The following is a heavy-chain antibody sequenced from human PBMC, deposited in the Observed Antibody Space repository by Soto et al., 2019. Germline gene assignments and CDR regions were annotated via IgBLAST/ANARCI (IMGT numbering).Heavy chain of an antibody. CDR1: GGSFSGYY. D-gene: IGHD1-7*01. V-gene: IGHV4-34*01. J-gene: IGHJ4*02. Sequence: SETLSLTCAVYGGSFSGYYWSWIRQPPGKGLEWIGEINHSGSTNYNLSLKSRVTISVDTSKNQFSLKLSSVTAADTAVYYCARGHDRTTGYYFDYWGQGTLVTVSS. CDR3: ARGHDRTTGYYFDY. CDR2: INHSGST.